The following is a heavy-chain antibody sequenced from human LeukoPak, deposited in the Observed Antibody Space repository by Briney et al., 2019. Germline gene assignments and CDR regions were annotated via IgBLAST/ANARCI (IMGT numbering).Heavy chain of an antibody. CDR3: AGRSYHGMDV. V-gene: IGHV4-4*02. J-gene: IGHJ6*02. D-gene: IGHD3-16*02. CDR1: GGSITSTNW. CDR2: IYHRGST. Sequence: PSGTLSLTCAVSGGSITSTNWWNWVRQPPGKGLEWIGEIYHRGSTNYNSSLKSRVTISVDKSKNQFSLKLSSVTAEDTAVYYCAGRSYHGMDVWGQGTTVTVSS.